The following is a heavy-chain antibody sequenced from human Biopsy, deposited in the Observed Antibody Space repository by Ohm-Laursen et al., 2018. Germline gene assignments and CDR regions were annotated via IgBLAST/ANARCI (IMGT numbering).Heavy chain of an antibody. J-gene: IGHJ4*02. CDR3: ARGSNDSGGLYFPR. CDR2: ISCTGYT. Sequence: GTLSLTCTVSGGSFTGHYWSWIRQPPGKGLEWIGHISCTGYTSYNASLKSRVTISVDTSRNHFSLRLSSLTAADTAVYYCARGSNDSGGLYFPRWGQGTLLTVS. D-gene: IGHD4-23*01. V-gene: IGHV4-59*11. CDR1: GGSFTGHY.